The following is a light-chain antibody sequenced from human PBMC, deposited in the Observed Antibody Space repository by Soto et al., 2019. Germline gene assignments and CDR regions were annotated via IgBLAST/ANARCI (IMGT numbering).Light chain of an antibody. Sequence: QSALTQPRSVSGSPGQSVTISCTATINDVGDYSDVSWYQLYPGKAPKLIIYDVSLRPSGVPDRFSGSKSGSTASLTISELQAEDEAEYYCCSNAGSLTWLFGGGTKLTVL. CDR2: DVS. V-gene: IGLV2-11*01. J-gene: IGLJ3*02. CDR1: INDVGDYSD. CDR3: CSNAGSLTWL.